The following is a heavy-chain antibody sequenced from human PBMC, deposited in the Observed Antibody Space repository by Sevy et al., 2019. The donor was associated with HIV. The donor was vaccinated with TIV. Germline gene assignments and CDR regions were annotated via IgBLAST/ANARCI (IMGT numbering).Heavy chain of an antibody. CDR3: TRSPPVRSGDDSLNWFDP. V-gene: IGHV4-59*01. CDR2: IYYTGST. CDR1: GGSISACY. Sequence: SETLSLTCTVSGGSISACYWSWIRQPPGKALEYIGFIYYTGSTYYNPSLKNRVTISVDTSKNQFSLNLGSVTAAETAVYYCTRSPPVRSGDDSLNWFDPWGQGTVVTVSS. D-gene: IGHD5-12*01. J-gene: IGHJ5*02.